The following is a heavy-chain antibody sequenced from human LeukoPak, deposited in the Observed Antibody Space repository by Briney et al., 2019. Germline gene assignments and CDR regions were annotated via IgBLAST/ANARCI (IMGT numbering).Heavy chain of an antibody. J-gene: IGHJ3*02. V-gene: IGHV3-23*01. CDR1: GFTFSSYG. CDR3: AIPRDGWPDDAFDI. CDR2: ISGSGGST. D-gene: IGHD5-24*01. Sequence: GGSLRLSCAASGFTFSSYGMSWVRQAPGKGLEWVSAISGSGGSTYYADSVKGRFTISRDSSKNTLYLQMNSLRAEDTAVYYCAIPRDGWPDDAFDIWGQGTMVTVSS.